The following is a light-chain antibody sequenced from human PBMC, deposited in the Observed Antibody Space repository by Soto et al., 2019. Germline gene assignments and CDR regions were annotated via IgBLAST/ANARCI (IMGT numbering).Light chain of an antibody. V-gene: IGKV3-20*01. CDR2: GAS. CDR1: QSVSSSY. Sequence: EIVLTQSPGTLSLSPGERATLSCRASQSVSSSYLAWYQQKPGQAPRLLIYGASSRATGIPDRFSGSGSGTDFTLTISRLEPEDCAVYSCQQYGSSPWTFDQGTKVEI. CDR3: QQYGSSPWT. J-gene: IGKJ1*01.